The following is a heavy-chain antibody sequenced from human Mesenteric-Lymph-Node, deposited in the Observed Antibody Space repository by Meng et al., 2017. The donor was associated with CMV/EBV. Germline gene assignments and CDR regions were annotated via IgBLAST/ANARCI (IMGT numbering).Heavy chain of an antibody. V-gene: IGHV4-34*01. CDR3: ARGGYSGYAR. J-gene: IGHJ4*02. D-gene: IGHD5-12*01. CDR1: GGSFSGYY. CDR2: SNHNGST. Sequence: LSLTCAVYGGSFSGYYWSWIRQPPGKGLEWIGESNHNGSTNYNPSLKSRVTISVDTSKNQFSLKLSSVTAADTAVYYCARGGYSGYARWGQGTLVTVSS.